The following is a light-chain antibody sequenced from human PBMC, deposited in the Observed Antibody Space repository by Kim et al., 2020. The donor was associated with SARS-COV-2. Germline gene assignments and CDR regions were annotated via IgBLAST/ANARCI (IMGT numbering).Light chain of an antibody. CDR1: QSVAGTS. J-gene: IGKJ1*01. V-gene: IGKV3-20*01. Sequence: EIVLTQSPGTLSLSPGEGATLSCRASQSVAGTSLAWYQQKPGRAPRLLIYGASSRATGIPDRFSGSGSGTDFTLTISRLEPEDFAVYYCQQYGTSPWTFGHGTKVDIK. CDR2: GAS. CDR3: QQYGTSPWT.